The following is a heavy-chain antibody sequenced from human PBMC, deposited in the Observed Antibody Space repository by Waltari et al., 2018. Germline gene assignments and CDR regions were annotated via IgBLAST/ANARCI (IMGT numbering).Heavy chain of an antibody. D-gene: IGHD1-7*01. V-gene: IGHV3-74*01. J-gene: IGHJ3*02. Sequence: EVQLVESGGGLVQPGGSLSLPCAAPVFTFMSYGLHWVRQAPGKGLAWVSRINSEGSSTSYADSVMGRFTISRDNAKNTLYLQMNSLSVDDTAVYYCAELSSSVFDIWGQGTMVTVSS. CDR1: VFTFMSYG. CDR2: INSEGSST. CDR3: AELSSSVFDI.